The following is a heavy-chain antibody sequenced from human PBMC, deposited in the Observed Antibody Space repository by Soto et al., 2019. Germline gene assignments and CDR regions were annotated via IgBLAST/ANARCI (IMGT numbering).Heavy chain of an antibody. Sequence: SVKVSCKASGGTFSRYAISWVRQAPGQGLEWMGGIIPLFGKANYAQKFQGRVTITADESTSTAYMGLSSLRSEDTAVYYCARDGTLYDSSGYYYLYWGQGTLVTVSS. CDR3: ARDGTLYDSSGYYYLY. CDR2: IIPLFGKA. CDR1: GGTFSRYA. J-gene: IGHJ4*02. V-gene: IGHV1-69*13. D-gene: IGHD3-22*01.